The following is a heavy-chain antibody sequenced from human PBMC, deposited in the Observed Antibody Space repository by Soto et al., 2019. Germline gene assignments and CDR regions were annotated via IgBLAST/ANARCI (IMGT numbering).Heavy chain of an antibody. Sequence: ASVKVSCKASGGTFSSYAISWVRQAPGQGLEWMGGIIPIFGTANYAQKFQGRVTITADESTSTAYMELSSLRSEDTAVYYCATSTAAPSSSSWLFDYWGQGTLVTVSS. CDR1: GGTFSSYA. CDR2: IIPIFGTA. CDR3: ATSTAAPSSSSWLFDY. D-gene: IGHD6-13*01. J-gene: IGHJ4*02. V-gene: IGHV1-69*13.